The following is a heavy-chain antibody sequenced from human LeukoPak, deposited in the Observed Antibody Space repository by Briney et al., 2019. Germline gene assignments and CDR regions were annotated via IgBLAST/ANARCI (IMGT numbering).Heavy chain of an antibody. D-gene: IGHD3-10*01. J-gene: IGHJ4*02. Sequence: SETLSLTCTVSGGSLSSGDYYWSWIRQPPGTGLEWIGYIYYSGSTYYNPSLKSRVTISVDTSKNQFSLKLSSVTAADTAVYYCATAPWDDYYGSGSYPDYWGQGTLVTVSS. CDR2: IYYSGST. CDR3: ATAPWDDYYGSGSYPDY. V-gene: IGHV4-30-4*01. CDR1: GGSLSSGDYY.